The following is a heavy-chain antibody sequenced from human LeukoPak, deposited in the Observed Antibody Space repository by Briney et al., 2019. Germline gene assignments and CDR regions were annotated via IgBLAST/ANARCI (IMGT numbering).Heavy chain of an antibody. CDR2: IYSGGST. D-gene: IGHD1-14*01. V-gene: IGHV3-53*01. J-gene: IGHJ6*02. CDR1: GFTVSGNY. CDR3: ASGMGPYYYYGMDV. Sequence: GGSLRLSCAASGFTVSGNYMSWVRQAPGKGLEWVSVIYSGGSTYYADSVKGRFTISRDNSKNTLYLQMNSLRAEDTAVYYCASGMGPYYYYGMDVWGQGTTVTVSS.